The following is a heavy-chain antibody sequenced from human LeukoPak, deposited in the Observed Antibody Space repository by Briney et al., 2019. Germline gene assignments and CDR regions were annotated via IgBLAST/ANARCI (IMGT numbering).Heavy chain of an antibody. CDR2: INPSGGST. J-gene: IGHJ4*02. CDR3: ARGGQDCGGDCYSFDY. CDR1: GYTFTSYY. V-gene: IGHV1-46*01. Sequence: GASVKVSCKASGYTFTSYYRHWVRQAPGQGLEWMGIINPSGGSTSYAQKFQGRVTMTRDTSTSTVYMELSSLRSEDTAVYYCARGGQDCGGDCYSFDYWGQGTLVTVSS. D-gene: IGHD2-21*02.